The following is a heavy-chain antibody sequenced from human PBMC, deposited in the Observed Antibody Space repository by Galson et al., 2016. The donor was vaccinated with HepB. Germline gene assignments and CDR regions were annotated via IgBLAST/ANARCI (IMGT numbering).Heavy chain of an antibody. CDR3: ARSVDFDNSSFDP. CDR1: GFTFNDYT. CDR2: INWGSSTI. V-gene: IGHV3-48*02. J-gene: IGHJ5*02. Sequence: SLRLSCAASGFTFNDYTMHWVRQAPGKGLEWVSDINWGSSTIDYAESVKGRFIISRDNAEKSLYLQMNRLRDEDTSLYYCARSVDFDNSSFDPWGQGTLVTVSS. D-gene: IGHD3-22*01.